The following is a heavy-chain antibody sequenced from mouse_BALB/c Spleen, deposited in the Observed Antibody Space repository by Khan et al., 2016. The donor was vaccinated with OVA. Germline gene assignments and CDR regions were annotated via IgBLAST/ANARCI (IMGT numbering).Heavy chain of an antibody. CDR1: GYSITSGYG. CDR2: ISYSGST. Sequence: EVQLQESGPGLVKPSQSLSLTCTVTGYSITSGYGWNWIRQFPGNKLEWMGYISYSGSTNYTPSLTSRISITRDTSKNQFFLQLNSLTTEDTATYYCARTARIKYWGQGTTLTVSS. D-gene: IGHD1-2*01. J-gene: IGHJ2*01. CDR3: ARTARIKY. V-gene: IGHV3-2*02.